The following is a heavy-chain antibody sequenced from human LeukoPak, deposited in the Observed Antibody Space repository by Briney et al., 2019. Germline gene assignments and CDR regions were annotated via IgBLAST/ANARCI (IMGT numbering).Heavy chain of an antibody. CDR2: IYHSGTI. J-gene: IGHJ4*02. V-gene: IGHV4-38-2*02. CDR1: GYSISSGYY. CDR3: ARGLGRQQLVSPFDY. D-gene: IGHD6-13*01. Sequence: SETLSLTRTVPGYSISSGYYWGWIRQPPGKGLEWLASIYHSGTIYYNPSLKSRVTISVATSKNPSSLKLTSVTAADTAVYYCARGLGRQQLVSPFDYWGQGTLATVSS.